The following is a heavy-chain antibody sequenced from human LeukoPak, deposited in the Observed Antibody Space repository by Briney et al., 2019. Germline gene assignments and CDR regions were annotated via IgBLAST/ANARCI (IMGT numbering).Heavy chain of an antibody. V-gene: IGHV1-46*01. J-gene: IGHJ4*02. CDR3: ARDSFGVRGFDH. D-gene: IGHD3-10*01. CDR2: VDPSGDIA. Sequence: ASVKVSCKTSGYTFIHYYMHWVRQASGEGFEWMGIVDPSGDIATYAQKFQGKVTLTTDTSTSTFYMELSSLRSEDTAIYYCARDSFGVRGFDHWGQGTPVTVSS. CDR1: GYTFIHYY.